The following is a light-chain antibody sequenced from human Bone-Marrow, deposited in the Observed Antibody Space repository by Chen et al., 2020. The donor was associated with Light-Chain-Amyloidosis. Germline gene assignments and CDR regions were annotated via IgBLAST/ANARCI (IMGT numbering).Light chain of an antibody. CDR1: SRDIGEYNY. J-gene: IGLJ1*01. Sequence: QSARTQPASAARSPGQSISISCTGTSRDIGEYNYVSWYQQRPGKAPKLIIFDVTSRPSGVSNRFSGSKSGNTASLIISGLQAADEADYYCSSYRSINSLIFGGGTKVSVL. CDR2: DVT. CDR3: SSYRSINSLI. V-gene: IGLV2-14*03.